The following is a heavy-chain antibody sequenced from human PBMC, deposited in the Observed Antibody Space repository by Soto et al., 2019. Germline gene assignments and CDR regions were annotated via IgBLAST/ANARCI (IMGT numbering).Heavy chain of an antibody. CDR1: GYTFTSYG. CDR3: ASFDLGDSWFDP. J-gene: IGHJ5*02. D-gene: IGHD3-16*01. Sequence: QVQLVQSGAEVKKPGASVKVSCKASGYTFTSYGISWVRQAPGQGLEWMGWISAYNGNTNYAQKRQGRVTMTTDTTRSTAYMALRSRRSDDTAVDYCASFDLGDSWFDPWGQGTLVTVSS. V-gene: IGHV1-18*01. CDR2: ISAYNGNT.